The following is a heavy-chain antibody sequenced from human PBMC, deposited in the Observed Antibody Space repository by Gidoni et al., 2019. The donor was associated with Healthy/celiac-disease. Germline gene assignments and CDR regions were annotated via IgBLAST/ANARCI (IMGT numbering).Heavy chain of an antibody. J-gene: IGHJ6*02. D-gene: IGHD3-10*01. V-gene: IGHV3-30*04. Sequence: QVQLVESGGGVVQPGRSLSLSCAASGFPFSSYAMHWVRQAPGKGLEWVAVISYDGSNKYYAESVKGRFTISRDNSKNTLYRQMNSLRAEDTAVYYCARDPVQSHPLWFGEFYYYGMDVWGQGTTVTVSS. CDR2: ISYDGSNK. CDR3: ARDPVQSHPLWFGEFYYYGMDV. CDR1: GFPFSSYA.